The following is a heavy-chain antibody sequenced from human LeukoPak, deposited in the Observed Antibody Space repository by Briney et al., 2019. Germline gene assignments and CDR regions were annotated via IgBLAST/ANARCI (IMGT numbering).Heavy chain of an antibody. CDR2: IYQGGRT. Sequence: SETLSLTCAVSGDSMNSSNWWSWVRQSPGKGLEWIGEIYQGGRTNYKSSLKSRVSISVDKSRNQLSLKLTSVTAADTAVYYCARGDASGYPGYWGQGTLVTVSS. D-gene: IGHD3-22*01. V-gene: IGHV4-4*02. CDR3: ARGDASGYPGY. J-gene: IGHJ4*02. CDR1: GDSMNSSNW.